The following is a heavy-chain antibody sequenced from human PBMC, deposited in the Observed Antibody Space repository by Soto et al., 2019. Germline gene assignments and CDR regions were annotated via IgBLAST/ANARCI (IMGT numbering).Heavy chain of an antibody. D-gene: IGHD3-22*01. V-gene: IGHV3-23*01. CDR2: ISGSGGST. Sequence: EVQLLESGGGLVQPGGSLRLSCAASGFTFSSYAMSWVRQAPGKGLEWVSAISGSGGSTYYADSVKGRFTISRDNSKNSLYLQMNSLRAEDTALYSCAKALPTYYYDSSGYDAFDIWGQGTMVTVSS. CDR3: AKALPTYYYDSSGYDAFDI. J-gene: IGHJ3*02. CDR1: GFTFSSYA.